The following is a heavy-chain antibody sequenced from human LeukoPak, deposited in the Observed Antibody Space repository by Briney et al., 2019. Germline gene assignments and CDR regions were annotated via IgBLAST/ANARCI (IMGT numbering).Heavy chain of an antibody. CDR3: ARRSSSWCFDY. J-gene: IGHJ4*02. CDR1: GVSFSGYY. CDR2: INHSGST. D-gene: IGHD6-13*01. V-gene: IGHV4-34*01. Sequence: SETLSLTCAVYGVSFSGYYWSWIRQPPGKGLEWIGEINHSGSTNYNPSLKSRVTISVDTSKNQFSLKLSSVTAADTAVYYCARRSSSWCFDYWGQGTLVTVSS.